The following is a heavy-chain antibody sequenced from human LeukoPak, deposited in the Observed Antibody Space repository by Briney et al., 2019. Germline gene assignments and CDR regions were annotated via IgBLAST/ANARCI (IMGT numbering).Heavy chain of an antibody. CDR1: GGSFSGYY. D-gene: IGHD2-15*01. J-gene: IGHJ4*02. CDR3: ARGAGGLAGR. Sequence: SETLSLTCAVYGGSFSGYYWSWIRQPPGKGLEWIGEINNSGSTNYNPSLKSRVTISVDTSKNQFSLKLSSVTAADTAVYYCARGAGGLAGRWGQGTLVTVSS. V-gene: IGHV4-34*01. CDR2: INNSGST.